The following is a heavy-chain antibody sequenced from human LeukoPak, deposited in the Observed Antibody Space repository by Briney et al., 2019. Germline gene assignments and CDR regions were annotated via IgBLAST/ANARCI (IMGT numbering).Heavy chain of an antibody. CDR3: GGLYTSGWYVGD. D-gene: IGHD6-19*01. CDR1: GGSISGHY. Sequence: ASETLSLTCTVSGGSISGHYWSWIRQPPGKGLEWIGYIYNSGSTNYNPSLKSRVTISVDTSKNQFSLKLTSVTTADTAVYYCGGLYTSGWYVGDWGQGTLFT. V-gene: IGHV4-59*11. CDR2: IYNSGST. J-gene: IGHJ4*02.